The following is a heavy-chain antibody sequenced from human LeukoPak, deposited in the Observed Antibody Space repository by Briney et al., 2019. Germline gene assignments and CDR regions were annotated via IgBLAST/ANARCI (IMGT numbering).Heavy chain of an antibody. CDR2: ISSNGGST. Sequence: GGSLRLSCAASGFTFSSYAMHWVRQAPGKGLEYVSAISSNGGSTYYANSVKGRFAISRDNSKNTLYLQMGSLRAEDTAVYYCAGRGDGNLYYFDHWGQGTLVTASS. CDR3: AGRGDGNLYYFDH. CDR1: GFTFSSYA. V-gene: IGHV3-64*01. D-gene: IGHD5-24*01. J-gene: IGHJ4*02.